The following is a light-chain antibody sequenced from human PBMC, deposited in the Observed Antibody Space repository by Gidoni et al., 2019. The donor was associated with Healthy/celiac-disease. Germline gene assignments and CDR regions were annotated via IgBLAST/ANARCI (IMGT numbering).Light chain of an antibody. CDR3: QQYNSWPGT. J-gene: IGKJ1*01. CDR2: GAS. CDR1: QRVSNN. Sequence: ELEMPQSPATLSVSPGERDTLSFRASQRVSNNLAWYQQKPGHAPRLLIYGASTRSTGIPARFSGSGSGTEFTLIISSLQSEDFAVYYCQQYNSWPGTFGQRTKVEIK. V-gene: IGKV3-15*01.